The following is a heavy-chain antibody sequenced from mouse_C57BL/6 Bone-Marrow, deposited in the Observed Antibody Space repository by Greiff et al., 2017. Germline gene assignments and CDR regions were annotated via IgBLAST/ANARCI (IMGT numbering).Heavy chain of an antibody. Sequence: QVQLKESGAELARPGASVKLSCKASGYTFTSYGISWVKQRTGQGLEWIGEIYPRSGNTYYNEKFKGKATLTADKSSSTAYMELRSLTSEDSAVYFCADYYSNSYAMDYWGQGTSVTVSS. CDR2: IYPRSGNT. J-gene: IGHJ4*01. V-gene: IGHV1-81*01. CDR3: ADYYSNSYAMDY. D-gene: IGHD2-5*01. CDR1: GYTFTSYG.